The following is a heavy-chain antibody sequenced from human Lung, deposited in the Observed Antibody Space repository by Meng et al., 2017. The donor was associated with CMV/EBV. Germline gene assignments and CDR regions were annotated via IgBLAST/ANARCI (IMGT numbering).Heavy chain of an antibody. CDR3: ATVRYYYDSSGYPYY. V-gene: IGHV3-7*01. J-gene: IGHJ4*02. D-gene: IGHD3-22*01. CDR2: IKQDGSEK. CDR1: GFTFSSYW. Sequence: GESXKISCAASGFTFSSYWMSWVRQAPGKGLEWVANIKQDGSEKYYVDSVKGRFTISRDNAKNSLYLQMNSLRAEDTAVYYCATVRYYYDSSGYPYYWGQGTXVTVSS.